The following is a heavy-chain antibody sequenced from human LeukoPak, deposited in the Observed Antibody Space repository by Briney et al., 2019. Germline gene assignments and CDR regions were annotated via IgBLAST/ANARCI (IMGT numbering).Heavy chain of an antibody. CDR2: IYYNGNI. CDR3: ARDYGEYYFDY. J-gene: IGHJ4*02. CDR1: GGSISSGNNY. D-gene: IGHD4-17*01. V-gene: IGHV4-39*07. Sequence: PSETLSLTCTVSGGSISSGNNYWGWIRQPPGKGLEWIGSIYYNGNIYYNPSLKSRVTISADRSKNQFSLKLSSVTAEDTAVYYCARDYGEYYFDYWGQGTLVTVSS.